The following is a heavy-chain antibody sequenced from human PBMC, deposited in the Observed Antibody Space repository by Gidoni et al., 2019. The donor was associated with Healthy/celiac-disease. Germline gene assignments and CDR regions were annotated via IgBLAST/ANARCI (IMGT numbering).Heavy chain of an antibody. CDR2: ISGSGGST. CDR3: AKDRPYSSSWYGSDNWFDP. Sequence: EVQRLESGGGLVQPGGSLRLPCAASGFTFSSYAMSWVRQAPGKGLEWVSAISGSGGSTYYADSVKGRFTISRDNSKTTLYLQMNSLRAEDTAVYYCAKDRPYSSSWYGSDNWFDPWGQGTLVTVSS. V-gene: IGHV3-23*01. CDR1: GFTFSSYA. D-gene: IGHD6-13*01. J-gene: IGHJ5*02.